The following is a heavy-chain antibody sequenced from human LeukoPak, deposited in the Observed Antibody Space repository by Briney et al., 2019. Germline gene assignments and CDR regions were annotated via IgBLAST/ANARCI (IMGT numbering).Heavy chain of an antibody. Sequence: SSETLSLTCGVSGGSVTSTNYWTWVRQPPGKGLEWIGEVNLQGFTNYNPSLMGRVAISVDTSENHISLPLTAVTAADTAVYYCARASYYDGWFDSWGQGTLVTVSS. J-gene: IGHJ5*01. CDR1: GGSVTSTNY. CDR3: ARASYYDGWFDS. CDR2: VNLQGFT. D-gene: IGHD3-22*01. V-gene: IGHV4-4*02.